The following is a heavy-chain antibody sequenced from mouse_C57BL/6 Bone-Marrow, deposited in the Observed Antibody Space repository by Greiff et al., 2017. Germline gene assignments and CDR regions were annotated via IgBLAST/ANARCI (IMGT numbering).Heavy chain of an antibody. J-gene: IGHJ2*01. CDR3: ALIYYDYDGAPFDY. Sequence: VQLKESVAELVRPGASVKLSCTASGFNIKNTYMHWVKQRPEQGLEWIGRIDPANGNTKYAPKFQGKATITADTSSNTAYLQLSSLTSEDTAIYYCALIYYDYDGAPFDYWGQGTTLTVSS. D-gene: IGHD2-4*01. V-gene: IGHV14-3*01. CDR2: IDPANGNT. CDR1: GFNIKNTY.